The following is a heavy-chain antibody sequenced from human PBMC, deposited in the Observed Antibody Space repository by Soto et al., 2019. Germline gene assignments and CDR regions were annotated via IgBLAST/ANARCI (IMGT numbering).Heavy chain of an antibody. CDR2: ITWNSGNI. CDR1: GFDFGEYA. Sequence: EVQLVESGGGLVQPGRSLRLSCTASGFDFGEYAMHWVRQAPGKGLEWVSGITWNSGNIGYAESVKGRFTISRDNANNSLFRQMNSRRPEDTAVYYCAKDHLGGAVAVPFFDQRGQGAQVTVSS. D-gene: IGHD6-19*01. CDR3: AKDHLGGAVAVPFFDQ. J-gene: IGHJ4*02. V-gene: IGHV3-9*01.